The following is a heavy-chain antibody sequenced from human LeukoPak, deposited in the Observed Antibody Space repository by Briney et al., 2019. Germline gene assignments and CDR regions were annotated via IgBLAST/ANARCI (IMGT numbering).Heavy chain of an antibody. Sequence: GRSLRLSCAASGFTFDDYAMHWVRQAPGKGLEWVSGISWNSGSIGYADSVKGRFTISRDNAKNSLYLQMNSLRAEDTAVYYCARDRHSSSRFDYWGQGTLVTVSS. CDR1: GFTFDDYA. CDR3: ARDRHSSSRFDY. V-gene: IGHV3-9*01. J-gene: IGHJ4*02. D-gene: IGHD6-6*01. CDR2: ISWNSGSI.